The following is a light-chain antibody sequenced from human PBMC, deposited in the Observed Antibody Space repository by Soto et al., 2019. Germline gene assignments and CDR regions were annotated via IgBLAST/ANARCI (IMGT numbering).Light chain of an antibody. J-gene: IGLJ1*01. CDR1: RRDVGGYNY. Sequence: QSALTQPASVSVSPGQSITISCTGTRRDVGGYNYVSWYQQHPGKAPKLMIYEVSNRPSGVSNRFSGSKSGNTASLTISGLQAEDEADYYCSSYTSSSTYVFGTGTKVTVL. CDR3: SSYTSSSTYV. CDR2: EVS. V-gene: IGLV2-14*01.